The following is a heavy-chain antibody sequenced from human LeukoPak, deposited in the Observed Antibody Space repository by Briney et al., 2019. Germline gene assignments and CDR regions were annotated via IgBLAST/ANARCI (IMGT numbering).Heavy chain of an antibody. V-gene: IGHV3-30*02. CDR3: AKPKVAFGMMSIGGHDY. J-gene: IGHJ4*02. D-gene: IGHD3-10*01. Sequence: PGGSLRLSCAASGFTVSSNYMSWVRQAPGKGLEWVSFDRYDGSTQQYADSVKGRFIVSGDNSKNTFYLQMNSLESEDTAVYYCAKPKVAFGMMSIGGHDYWGPGTLVTVS. CDR2: DRYDGSTQ. CDR1: GFTVSSNY.